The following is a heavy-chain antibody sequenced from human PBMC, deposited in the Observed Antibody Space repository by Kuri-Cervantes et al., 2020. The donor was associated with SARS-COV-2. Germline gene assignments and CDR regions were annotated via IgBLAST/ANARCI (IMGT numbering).Heavy chain of an antibody. Sequence: GGSLRPSCAAFGFTFSNYGTHWVRQAPGKGLEWVAVIWYDGSNKYYADSVKGRFTISRENSKNTLYLQMSSLRAEDTAVYYCARDRGYGGLRYYFDYWGQGTLVTVSS. CDR3: ARDRGYGGLRYYFDY. V-gene: IGHV3-33*08. CDR2: IWYDGSNK. CDR1: GFTFSNYG. D-gene: IGHD5-12*01. J-gene: IGHJ4*02.